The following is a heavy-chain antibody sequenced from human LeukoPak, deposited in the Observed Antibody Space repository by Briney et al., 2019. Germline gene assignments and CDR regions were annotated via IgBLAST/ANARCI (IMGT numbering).Heavy chain of an antibody. D-gene: IGHD6-6*01. CDR3: ARGGTWPSSAGYYYYYGMDV. Sequence: ASVKVSCKASGYTFTSYDINWVRQAPGQRLEWMGWINAGTGDTKYSQKFQGRVTITRDTSASTAYMELSSLTSEDTAVYYCARGGTWPSSAGYYYYYGMDVWGQGTTVTVSS. V-gene: IGHV1-3*01. CDR1: GYTFTSYD. J-gene: IGHJ6*02. CDR2: INAGTGDT.